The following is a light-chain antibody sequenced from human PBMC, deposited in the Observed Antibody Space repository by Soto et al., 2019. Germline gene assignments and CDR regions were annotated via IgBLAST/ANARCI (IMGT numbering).Light chain of an antibody. Sequence: DVQMTQSPSTLSASVGDRVTITCRASQTISNWLAWYQQRPGKAPQLLISDASRLESGVPSRFSGSGSGTEFTLTISSLQPDDSATYYCQQYKSYSPWTFGQGTKVDIK. CDR1: QTISNW. V-gene: IGKV1-5*01. J-gene: IGKJ1*01. CDR3: QQYKSYSPWT. CDR2: DAS.